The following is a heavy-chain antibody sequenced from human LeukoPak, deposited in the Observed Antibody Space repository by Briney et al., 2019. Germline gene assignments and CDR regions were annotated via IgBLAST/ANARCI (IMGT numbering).Heavy chain of an antibody. J-gene: IGHJ4*02. V-gene: IGHV3-23*01. D-gene: IGHD3-10*01. CDR1: GGSISSYY. CDR3: AKRGVVIRGILVIGYHQEAYHYDF. CDR2: ISERGGST. Sequence: ETLSLTCTVSGGSISSYYWSWIRQPPGKGLEWVSYISERGGSTTYADSVKGRFTISRDTSLNTLYLQMNNLRAEDTAVYFCAKRGVVIRGILVIGYHQEAYHYDFWGQGVLVTVSS.